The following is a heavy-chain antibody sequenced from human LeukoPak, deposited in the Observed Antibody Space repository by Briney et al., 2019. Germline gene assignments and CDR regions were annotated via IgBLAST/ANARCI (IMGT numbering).Heavy chain of an antibody. V-gene: IGHV3-30*04. CDR3: VRDKKVRVVTLHYYYYGMDV. J-gene: IGHJ6*02. Sequence: GRSLRLSCAASGFTFSSYAMHWVRQAPGKGLEWVAVISYDGSNKYYADSVKGRFTISRDNSKNTLYLQMNSLRAEDTAVYYCVRDKKVRVVTLHYYYYGMDVWGQGTTVTVSS. D-gene: IGHD3-10*01. CDR2: ISYDGSNK. CDR1: GFTFSSYA.